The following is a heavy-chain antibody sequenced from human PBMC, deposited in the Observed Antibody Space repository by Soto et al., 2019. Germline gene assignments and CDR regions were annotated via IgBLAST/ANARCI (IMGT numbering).Heavy chain of an antibody. CDR3: ARDPHKYDFWSGYFRANNYYYGMDV. V-gene: IGHV1-18*04. J-gene: IGHJ6*02. CDR2: ISAYNGNT. D-gene: IGHD3-3*01. CDR1: GYTFTSYG. Sequence: ASVKVSCKASGYTFTSYGISWVRQAPGQGLEWMGWISAYNGNTNYAQKLQGRVTMTTDTSTSTAYMELRSLRSDDTAVYYCARDPHKYDFWSGYFRANNYYYGMDVWGQGTTVTVS.